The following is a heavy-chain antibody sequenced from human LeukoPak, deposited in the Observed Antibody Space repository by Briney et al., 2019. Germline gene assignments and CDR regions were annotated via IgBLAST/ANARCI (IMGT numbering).Heavy chain of an antibody. CDR1: GFTFSNYG. Sequence: PGGSLRLSCAASGFTFSNYGMHWVRQAPGKGLEWVAFIRYDGSNKYYADSVEGRFTISRDNPKNTLSLQMNSLRAEDTAVYYCAKDWGNEPGYSYGSNPDPEYFDYWGQGTLVTVSS. CDR2: IRYDGSNK. J-gene: IGHJ4*02. V-gene: IGHV3-30*02. CDR3: AKDWGNEPGYSYGSNPDPEYFDY. D-gene: IGHD5-18*01.